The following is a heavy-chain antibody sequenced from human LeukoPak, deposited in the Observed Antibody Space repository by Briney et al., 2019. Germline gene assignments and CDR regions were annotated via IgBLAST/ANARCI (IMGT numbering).Heavy chain of an antibody. D-gene: IGHD4-11*01. CDR3: AQIRRVNDYRPPTGGAFDI. CDR2: INPNSGGT. Sequence: GASVKVSCKASGYTFTGYYMHWVRQAPGQGLEWMGWINPNSGGTNYAQKFQGRVTMTRDTSISTAYMELSRLRSDDTAVYYCAQIRRVNDYRPPTGGAFDIWGQGTMVTVSS. V-gene: IGHV1-2*02. J-gene: IGHJ3*02. CDR1: GYTFTGYY.